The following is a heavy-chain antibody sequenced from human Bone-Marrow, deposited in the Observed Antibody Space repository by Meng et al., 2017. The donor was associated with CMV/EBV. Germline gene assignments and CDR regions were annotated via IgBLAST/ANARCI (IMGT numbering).Heavy chain of an antibody. D-gene: IGHD3-3*01. V-gene: IGHV4-39*07. CDR3: ARGYYDFWSGGGLDV. J-gene: IGHJ6*02. CDR2: IYYSGGT. Sequence: SETLSLTCTVSGGSISSSSYYWGWIRQPPGKGLEWIGSIYYSGGTYYNPSLKSRVTISVDTSKNQFSLKLSSVTAADTAMYYCARGYYDFWSGGGLDVWGQGTTVTVSS. CDR1: GGSISSSSYY.